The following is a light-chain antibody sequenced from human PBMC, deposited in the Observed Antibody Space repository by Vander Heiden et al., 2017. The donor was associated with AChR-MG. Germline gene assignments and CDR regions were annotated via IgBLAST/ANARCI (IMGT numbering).Light chain of an antibody. CDR3: CSYAGSSTLV. CDR2: EVS. V-gene: IGLV2-23*02. J-gene: IGLJ3*02. CDR1: SSDVGSYNL. Sequence: QSALTQPASVSGSPGQSTTISCTGPSSDVGSYNLVSCYQQHPGQGPKLMIYEVSKRPAGVSNRCSGSKSGTTASLTMSGLQAEDEADYYCCSYAGSSTLVFGGGTKLTVL.